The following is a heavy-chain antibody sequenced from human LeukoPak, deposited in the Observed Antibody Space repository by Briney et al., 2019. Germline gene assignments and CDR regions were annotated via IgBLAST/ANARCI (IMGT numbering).Heavy chain of an antibody. CDR3: AKGGGYEAQYYYYYLDV. D-gene: IGHD5-12*01. CDR2: ISSSGSTI. J-gene: IGHJ6*03. V-gene: IGHV3-48*01. Sequence: GGSLRLSCAASGFTFSSYGMSWVRQAPGKGLEWVSYISSSGSTIYYADSVKGRFTISRDNSKNTLYLQMKSLRAEDTAVYYCAKGGGYEAQYYYYYLDVWGKGTTVTISS. CDR1: GFTFSSYG.